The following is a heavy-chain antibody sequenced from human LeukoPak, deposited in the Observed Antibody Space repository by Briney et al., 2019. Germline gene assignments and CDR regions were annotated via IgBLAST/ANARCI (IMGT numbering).Heavy chain of an antibody. J-gene: IGHJ4*02. V-gene: IGHV3-7*01. CDR1: GFIFSSYW. CDR3: ARDRLYGPPDY. CDR2: IKQDGSEK. Sequence: PGGSLRLSCAASGFIFSSYWMSWVRQAPGKGLEWVANIKQDGSEKYYVDSVKGRFAISRDNAKHSLYLQMNSLRAEDTAVYYCARDRLYGPPDYWGQGTLVTVSP. D-gene: IGHD4-17*01.